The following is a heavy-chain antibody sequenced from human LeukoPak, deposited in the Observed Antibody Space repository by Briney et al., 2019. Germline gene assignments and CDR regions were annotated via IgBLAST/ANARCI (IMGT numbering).Heavy chain of an antibody. V-gene: IGHV4-34*01. D-gene: IGHD3-22*01. CDR2: INHGEST. J-gene: IGHJ6*02. CDR1: GGSFSGYY. CDR3: ARGRTYHYDTSGYYPSIYYGMDV. Sequence: SETLSLTCAVSGGSFSGYYWYWIRQPPGKGLEWIGEINHGESTNYNPSLKSRATLSVDTSKNQFSLKLTSVTAADTAVYYCARGRTYHYDTSGYYPSIYYGMDVWGQGTTVIVSS.